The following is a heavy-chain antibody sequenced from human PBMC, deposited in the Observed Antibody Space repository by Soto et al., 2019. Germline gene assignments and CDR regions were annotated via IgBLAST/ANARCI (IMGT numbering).Heavy chain of an antibody. CDR2: IIPIFGTA. CDR1: GGTFSSYA. V-gene: IGHV1-69*01. Sequence: QVQLVQSGAEVKKPGSSVKVSCKASGGTFSSYAISWVRQAPGQGLEWMGGIIPIFGTANYAQKFQGRVTITADESTSTANMELSSLRSEDTAVYYCARSHKTYYYDSSGYYPGRPGAFDIWGQGTMVTVSS. J-gene: IGHJ3*02. D-gene: IGHD3-22*01. CDR3: ARSHKTYYYDSSGYYPGRPGAFDI.